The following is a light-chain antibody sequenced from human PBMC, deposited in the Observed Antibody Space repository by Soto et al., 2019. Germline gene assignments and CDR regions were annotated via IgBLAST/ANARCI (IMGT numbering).Light chain of an antibody. Sequence: QSAMTQPPSASGSPGLSVTISCTGTSSDVGRYNYVSWYQQHPGKAPKFMIYEVSKRPSGVPDRFSGSKSGNTASLTVSGLQADDEADYYCSSYAGSNNPVIFGGGTKLTVL. CDR1: SSDVGRYNY. CDR3: SSYAGSNNPVI. CDR2: EVS. V-gene: IGLV2-8*01. J-gene: IGLJ2*01.